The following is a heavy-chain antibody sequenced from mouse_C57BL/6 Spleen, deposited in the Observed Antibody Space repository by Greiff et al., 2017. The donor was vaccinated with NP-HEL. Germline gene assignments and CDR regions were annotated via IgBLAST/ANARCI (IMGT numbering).Heavy chain of an antibody. V-gene: IGHV5-9*01. Sequence: EVQLVESGGGLVKPGGSLKLSCAASGFTFSSYTMSWVRQTPEKRLEWVATISGGGGNTYYPDSVKGRFTISRDNAKNTLYLQMSSLRSEDTALYYCARHGYGFWYFDVWGTGTTVTVSS. CDR2: ISGGGGNT. D-gene: IGHD2-10*02. CDR3: ARHGYGFWYFDV. J-gene: IGHJ1*03. CDR1: GFTFSSYT.